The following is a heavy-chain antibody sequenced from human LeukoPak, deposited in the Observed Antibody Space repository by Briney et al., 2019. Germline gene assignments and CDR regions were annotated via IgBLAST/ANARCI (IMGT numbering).Heavy chain of an antibody. CDR1: GFTFSYYD. CDR3: AKRGNPAVGHHYLDV. D-gene: IGHD2-2*01. CDR2: ITLSGGST. V-gene: IGHV3-23*01. J-gene: IGHJ6*03. Sequence: GGSLRLSCAASGFTFSYYDMSWVRQAPGKGLEWVASITLSGGSTFYADSVQGRFTISRDNSKNTLYLQMNSLSAEDTAVYYCAKRGNPAVGHHYLDVWGKGTTVSVSS.